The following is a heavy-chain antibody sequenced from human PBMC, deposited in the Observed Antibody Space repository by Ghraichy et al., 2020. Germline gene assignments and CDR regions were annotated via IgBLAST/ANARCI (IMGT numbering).Heavy chain of an antibody. CDR2: ISGSGGKS. J-gene: IGHJ4*02. CDR3: AGQRLSMVDY. D-gene: IGHD6-25*01. V-gene: IGHV3-23*01. CDR1: GSAFHTSA. Sequence: GGSLRLSCSPLGSAFHTSALSCIHQARVKGSAWKTTISGSGGKSYYADSVKGRFTVSRDNSNNTLYLQMSSLRTEDTAVYFCAGQRLSMVDYWGQGILGTVSS.